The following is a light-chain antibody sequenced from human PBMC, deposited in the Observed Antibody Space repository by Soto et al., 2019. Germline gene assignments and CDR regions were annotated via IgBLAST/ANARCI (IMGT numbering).Light chain of an antibody. V-gene: IGLV2-11*01. Sequence: QSALTQPRSVSGSPGQSVTISCTGTSSDVGGYNYVSWYQQHPGKAPKLMIYEVSKRPSGVPDRFSGSKSGNTASLTISGLQAEDEDDYYCCSYAGSYSWVFGGGTKVTVL. CDR1: SSDVGGYNY. J-gene: IGLJ3*02. CDR2: EVS. CDR3: CSYAGSYSWV.